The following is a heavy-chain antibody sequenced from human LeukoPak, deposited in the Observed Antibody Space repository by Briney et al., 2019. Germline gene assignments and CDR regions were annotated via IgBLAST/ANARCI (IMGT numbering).Heavy chain of an antibody. J-gene: IGHJ4*02. CDR3: ARVKFRGFDY. CDR2: ITASGTAM. CDR1: GFTFSSYS. V-gene: IGHV3-48*02. Sequence: GGSLRLSCAASGFTFSSYSMNWVRQAPGKGLEWVSHITASGTAMFYADSVKGRFTISRDNAKNSLYLQMNSLRDEDTAVYYCARVKFRGFDYWGQGTLVSVSS.